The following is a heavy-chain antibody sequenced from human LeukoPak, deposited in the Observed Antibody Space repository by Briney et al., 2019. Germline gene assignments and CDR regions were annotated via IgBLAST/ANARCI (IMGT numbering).Heavy chain of an antibody. CDR2: IMWRSGST. J-gene: IGHJ6*02. CDR3: TKDLTPGGADV. CDR1: GFTSDDHA. V-gene: IGHV3-9*02. Sequence: CRSLRLSCAVSGFTSDDHAMHWVRQASGKGLEWVAGIMWRSGSTGYGDSVKGRFTISRDNAKKSLYLQMNGLRVEDTAFYYCTKDLTPGGADVWGQGTTVTVSS. D-gene: IGHD3-10*01.